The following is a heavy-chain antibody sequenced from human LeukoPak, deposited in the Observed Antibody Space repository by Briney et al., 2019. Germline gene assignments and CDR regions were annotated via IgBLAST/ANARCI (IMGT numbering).Heavy chain of an antibody. Sequence: GGSLRLSCTVSGFTVSSNSMSWVRQAPGKGLEWVSFIYSDNTHYSDSVKGRFTISRDNSKNTLYLQMNSLRAEATAVYYCARRAGAYSHPYDYWGQGTLVTVSS. CDR1: GFTVSSNS. V-gene: IGHV3-53*01. J-gene: IGHJ4*02. CDR3: ARRAGAYSHPYDY. D-gene: IGHD4/OR15-4a*01. CDR2: IYSDNT.